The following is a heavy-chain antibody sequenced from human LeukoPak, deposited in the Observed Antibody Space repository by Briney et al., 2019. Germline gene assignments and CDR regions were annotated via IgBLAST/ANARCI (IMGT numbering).Heavy chain of an antibody. Sequence: SETLSLTCTVSGGSISSYYWSWIRQPPGKGLEWIGYIYYSGSTNYNPSLKSRVTISVDTSKNQFSLKLSPVTAADTAVYYCARHIAGIAAAGTESWFDPWGQGTLVTVSS. CDR2: IYYSGST. CDR3: ARHIAGIAAAGTESWFDP. V-gene: IGHV4-59*08. D-gene: IGHD6-13*01. CDR1: GGSISSYY. J-gene: IGHJ5*02.